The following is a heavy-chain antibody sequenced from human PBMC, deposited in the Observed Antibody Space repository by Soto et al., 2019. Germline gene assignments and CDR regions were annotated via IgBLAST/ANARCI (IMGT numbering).Heavy chain of an antibody. D-gene: IGHD5-18*01. CDR2: IYYSGTS. CDR1: GGSISDDTYY. Sequence: SETLSLTCTVSGGSISDDTYYWGWIRQPPGKGLEWIGSIYYSGTSSYNPSLESRVTMSVDTSKKQLSLRLRSVTATDTAVYYCARPSEGGYSYGRPLDYWGQGALVTVSS. CDR3: ARPSEGGYSYGRPLDY. V-gene: IGHV4-39*01. J-gene: IGHJ4*02.